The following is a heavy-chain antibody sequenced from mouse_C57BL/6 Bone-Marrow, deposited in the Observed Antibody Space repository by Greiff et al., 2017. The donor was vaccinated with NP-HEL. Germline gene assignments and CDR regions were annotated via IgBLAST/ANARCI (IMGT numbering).Heavy chain of an antibody. V-gene: IGHV5-9-1*02. J-gene: IGHJ4*01. CDR3: TRYVPSYYYGRYAMDY. Sequence: EVMLVESGEGLVKPGGSLKLSCAASGFTFSSYAMSWVRQTPEKRLEWVAYISSGGDYIYYADTVKGRFTISRDNARNTLYLQMSSLKSEDTAMYYCTRYVPSYYYGRYAMDYWGQGTSVTVSS. CDR1: GFTFSSYA. CDR2: ISSGGDYI. D-gene: IGHD1-1*01.